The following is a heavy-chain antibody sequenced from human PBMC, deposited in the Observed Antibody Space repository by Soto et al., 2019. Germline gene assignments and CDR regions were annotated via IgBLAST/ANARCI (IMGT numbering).Heavy chain of an antibody. V-gene: IGHV1-46*01. D-gene: IGHD2-21*02. Sequence: ASVKVSCKASGYTVTSNWMHWVRQAPGQGLEWMGIVNPSGGHTTYAQQFQGRVTMTRDTSTSTLYMELTSLTSDDTAIYYCARGGHVVVVTAALDYWGQGTLVTVSS. CDR3: ARGGHVVVVTAALDY. CDR2: VNPSGGHT. CDR1: GYTVTSNW. J-gene: IGHJ4*02.